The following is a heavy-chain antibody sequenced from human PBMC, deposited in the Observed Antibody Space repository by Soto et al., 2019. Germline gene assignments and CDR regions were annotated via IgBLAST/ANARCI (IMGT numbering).Heavy chain of an antibody. V-gene: IGHV1-69*01. CDR1: GGTFSSYA. Sequence: QVQLVQSGAEVKKPGSSVKVSCKASGGTFSSYAISWVRQAPGQGLEWMGGIIPIFGTANYAQKFQGRVTITADESTSTAYMELSSLRSGDTAVYYCARKLWRLSGLAAEYGDWGQGTLVTVSS. CDR2: IIPIFGTA. D-gene: IGHD6-13*01. CDR3: ARKLWRLSGLAAEYGD. J-gene: IGHJ4*02.